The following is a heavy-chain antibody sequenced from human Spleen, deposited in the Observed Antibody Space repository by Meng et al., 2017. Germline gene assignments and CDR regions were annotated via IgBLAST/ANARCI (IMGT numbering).Heavy chain of an antibody. CDR2: INHSGST. D-gene: IGHD4-11*01. J-gene: IGHJ4*02. CDR1: GGSFSDYY. V-gene: IGHV4-34*02. Sequence: VLRRPRGAGPFNSSGTLSLSCVVSGGSFSDYYWSWIRQPPEKGLEWIGEINHSGSTNYNPSLESRATISVDTSQNNLSLKLSSVTAADSAVYYCARGPTTMAHDFDYWGQGTLVTVSS. CDR3: ARGPTTMAHDFDY.